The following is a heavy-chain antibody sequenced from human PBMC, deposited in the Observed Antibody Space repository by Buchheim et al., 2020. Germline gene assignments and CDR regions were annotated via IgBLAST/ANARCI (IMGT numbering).Heavy chain of an antibody. J-gene: IGHJ4*02. CDR3: ARGRYYASGSSFDY. CDR1: GFTFSSYA. CDR2: ISYDGSNK. Sequence: QVQLVESGGGVVQPGRSLRLSCAASGFTFSSYAMHWVRQAPGKGLEWVAVISYDGSNKYYADSVKGRFTISRDNSKNTLYLQMNSLRAEDTAVYYCARGRYYASGSSFDYWGQGTL. D-gene: IGHD3-10*01. V-gene: IGHV3-30-3*01.